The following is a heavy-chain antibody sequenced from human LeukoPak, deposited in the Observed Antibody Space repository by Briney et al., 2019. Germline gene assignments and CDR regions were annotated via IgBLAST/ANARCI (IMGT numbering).Heavy chain of an antibody. J-gene: IGHJ4*02. CDR2: IYYSGST. D-gene: IGHD3-16*02. Sequence: SETLSLTCTVSGGSISSYYWSWIRQPPGKGLEWIGYIYYSGSTNYNPSLKSRVTISVDTSKNQFSLKLSSVTAADTAVYYCARDKGSFYFDHWGQGTLVTVSS. V-gene: IGHV4-59*01. CDR1: GGSISSYY. CDR3: ARDKGSFYFDH.